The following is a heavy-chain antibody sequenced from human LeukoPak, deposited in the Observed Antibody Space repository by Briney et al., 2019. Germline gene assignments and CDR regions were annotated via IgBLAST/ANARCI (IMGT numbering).Heavy chain of an antibody. CDR1: GFTFSSYA. D-gene: IGHD3-3*01. Sequence: PGGSLRLSCAASGFTFSSYAMSWVRQAPGKGLGWVSAISGSGGSTYYADSVKGRFTISRDNSKNTLYLQMNSLRAEDTAVYYCAYTQGGSGYYVFYMDVWGKGTTVTVSS. CDR3: AYTQGGSGYYVFYMDV. J-gene: IGHJ6*03. V-gene: IGHV3-23*01. CDR2: ISGSGGST.